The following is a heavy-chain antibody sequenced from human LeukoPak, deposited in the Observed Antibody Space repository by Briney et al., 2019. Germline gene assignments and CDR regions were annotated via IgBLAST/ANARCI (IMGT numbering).Heavy chain of an antibody. V-gene: IGHV4-38-2*01. Sequence: PSETLSLTCAVSGYSISSGYYWGWIRQPPGKGLEWIGSIYHSGSTYYNPSLKSRVTISVDTSKNQFSLKLSSVTAADTAVYYCRRDSSWVAFDIWGQGTMVTVSS. CDR3: RRDSSWVAFDI. CDR1: GYSISSGYY. J-gene: IGHJ3*02. D-gene: IGHD6-13*01. CDR2: IYHSGST.